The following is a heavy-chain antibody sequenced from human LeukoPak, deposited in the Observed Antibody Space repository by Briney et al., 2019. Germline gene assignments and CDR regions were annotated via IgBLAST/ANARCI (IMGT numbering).Heavy chain of an antibody. Sequence: SETLPLTCTVSGDSISSNSYYWGWIRQPPGKGLEWIGSIYYSGSTYYNPSLKSRVTISVDTSKSQFSLKLSSVTAADTAVYYCASAMIGVPDDAFDIWGQGTMVTVSS. V-gene: IGHV4-39*01. CDR1: GDSISSNSYY. D-gene: IGHD3-22*01. CDR3: ASAMIGVPDDAFDI. J-gene: IGHJ3*02. CDR2: IYYSGST.